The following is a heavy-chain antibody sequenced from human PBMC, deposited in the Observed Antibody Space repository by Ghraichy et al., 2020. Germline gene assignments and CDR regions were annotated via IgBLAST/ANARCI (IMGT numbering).Heavy chain of an antibody. CDR2: IVVGSGNT. CDR3: AAWGSGSYYFDY. CDR1: GFTFTSSA. D-gene: IGHD1-26*01. V-gene: IGHV1-58*01. Sequence: SVKVSCKASGFTFTSSAVQWVRQARGQRLEWIGWIVVGSGNTNYAQKFQERVTITRDMSTSTAYMELSSLRSEDTAVYYCAAWGSGSYYFDYWGQGTLVTVSS. J-gene: IGHJ4*02.